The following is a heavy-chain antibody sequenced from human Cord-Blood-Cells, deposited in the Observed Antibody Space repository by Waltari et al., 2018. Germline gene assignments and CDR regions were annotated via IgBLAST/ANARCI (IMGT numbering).Heavy chain of an antibody. Sequence: EVQLVESGGGLVQPGGSLRLSCAASGFTVSSTYISWVRQAPGKGLEWVSVIYSGGSTYYADSVKGRFTISRHNSKNTLYLQMNSLRAEDTAVYYCAGIAAAGNDAFDIWGQGTMVTVSS. D-gene: IGHD6-13*01. CDR1: GFTVSSTY. CDR2: IYSGGST. V-gene: IGHV3-53*04. CDR3: AGIAAAGNDAFDI. J-gene: IGHJ3*02.